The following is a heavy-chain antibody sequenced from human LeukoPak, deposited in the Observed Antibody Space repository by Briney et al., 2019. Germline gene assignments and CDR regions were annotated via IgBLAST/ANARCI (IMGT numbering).Heavy chain of an antibody. CDR3: ARDRPVAGTY. CDR2: IKQDGSEK. CDR1: GLTFSSYW. V-gene: IGHV3-7*01. Sequence: GGSLRLSCAASGLTFSSYWMSWVRQAPGKGLEWVANIKQDGSEKYYVDSVKGRFTISRDNAKNSLYLQMNSLRAEDTAVYYCARDRPVAGTYWGQGTLVTVSS. D-gene: IGHD6-19*01. J-gene: IGHJ4*02.